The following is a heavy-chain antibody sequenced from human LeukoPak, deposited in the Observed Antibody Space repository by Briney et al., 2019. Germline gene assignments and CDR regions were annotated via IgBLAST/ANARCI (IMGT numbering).Heavy chain of an antibody. CDR1: GFTFSSYG. CDR3: ARAPPVAPYYYDSSGYYYFDY. D-gene: IGHD3-22*01. CDR2: IWYDGSNK. J-gene: IGHJ4*02. V-gene: IGHV3-33*01. Sequence: PGRSLRLSCAASGFTFSSYGMHWARQVPGKGLEWVAVIWYDGSNKYYADSVKGRFTISRDNSKNTLYLQMNSLRAEDTAVYYCARAPPVAPYYYDSSGYYYFDYWGQGTLVTVSS.